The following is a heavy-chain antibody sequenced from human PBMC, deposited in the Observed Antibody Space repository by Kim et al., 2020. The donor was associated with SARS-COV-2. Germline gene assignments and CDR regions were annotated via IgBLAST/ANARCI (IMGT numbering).Heavy chain of an antibody. CDR2: IIPIFGTA. Sequence: SVKVSCKASGGTFSSYAISWVRQAPGQGLEWMGGIIPIFGTANYAQKFQGRVTITADESTSTAYMELSSLRSEDTAVYYCARAPFLVRQNYYDSSGYWALLPFDYWGQGTLVTVSS. J-gene: IGHJ4*02. CDR1: GGTFSSYA. D-gene: IGHD3-22*01. V-gene: IGHV1-69*13. CDR3: ARAPFLVRQNYYDSSGYWALLPFDY.